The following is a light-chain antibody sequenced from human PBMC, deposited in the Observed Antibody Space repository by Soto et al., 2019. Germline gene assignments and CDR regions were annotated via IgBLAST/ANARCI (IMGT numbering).Light chain of an antibody. CDR3: QQYYSTPWT. J-gene: IGKJ1*01. CDR2: WAS. Sequence: VMAQLPETLAVSVGERATIKCRSSQSLLHSSDNRNYLTWYQQKPGQPPKLLIYWASTRQSGVPDRFSGSGSGTDFTLTINSLQAEDVAVYYCQQYYSTPWTFGQGTKVDI. V-gene: IGKV4-1*01. CDR1: QSLLHSSDNRNY.